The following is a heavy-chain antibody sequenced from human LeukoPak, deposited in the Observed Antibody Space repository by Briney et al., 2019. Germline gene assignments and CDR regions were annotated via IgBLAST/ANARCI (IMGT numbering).Heavy chain of an antibody. J-gene: IGHJ4*02. CDR3: ATGSYGDYYGLVEYYFHY. D-gene: IGHD4-17*01. Sequence: GGSLRLSCVASGFTFSNAWMNWVRQAPGKGLEWVSGISASGGSTSYADSVRGRFTISRDNSKNTLYLQMNSLRAEDTAVYYCATGSYGDYYGLVEYYFHYWGQGSLVTVSS. CDR2: ISASGGST. V-gene: IGHV3-23*01. CDR1: GFTFSNAW.